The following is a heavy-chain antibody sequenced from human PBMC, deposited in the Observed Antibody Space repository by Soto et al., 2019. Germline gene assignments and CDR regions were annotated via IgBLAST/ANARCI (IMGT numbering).Heavy chain of an antibody. Sequence: EVQLLESGGGLVQPGGSLRLSCAASGFTFSNYAMSWVRQAPGKGLEWFSATSGSGGGTYHADSVKGRFTISRDNSKNTLYLQMNSLRGDDTAVYYCAIGSASSRPYYFDYWGQGTLVTVSS. D-gene: IGHD6-6*01. CDR3: AIGSASSRPYYFDY. V-gene: IGHV3-23*01. CDR2: TSGSGGGT. J-gene: IGHJ4*02. CDR1: GFTFSNYA.